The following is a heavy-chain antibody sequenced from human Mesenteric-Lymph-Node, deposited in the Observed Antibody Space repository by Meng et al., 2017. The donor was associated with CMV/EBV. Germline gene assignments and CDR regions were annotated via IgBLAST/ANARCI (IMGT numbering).Heavy chain of an antibody. CDR1: EFSVSTNY. CDR2: IYNSGGA. CDR3: ARDGLSGAFDL. D-gene: IGHD6-25*01. J-gene: IGHJ3*01. V-gene: IGHV3-53*01. Sequence: GESLKISCVASEFSVSTNYVNWVRQAPGRGLEWVSIIYNSGGAYYADSVKGRFTISRDDSKNTLYLQMNSLTADDTAVYYCARDGLSGAFDLWGQGTRVTVSS.